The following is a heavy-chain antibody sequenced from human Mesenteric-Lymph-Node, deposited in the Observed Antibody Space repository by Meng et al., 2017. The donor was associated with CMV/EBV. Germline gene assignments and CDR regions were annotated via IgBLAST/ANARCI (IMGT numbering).Heavy chain of an antibody. V-gene: IGHV4-34*01. CDR3: AVDSSSDYYGMDV. CDR2: INHSGST. D-gene: IGHD6-6*01. J-gene: IGHJ6*02. Sequence: SETLSLTCAVYGGSLSGYYWSWIRQPPGKGLEWIGAINHSGSTNYNPSLKSRVSISVDTSKNQFSLKLTSVTAADTAVYYCAVDSSSDYYGMDVWGQGTTVTVSS. CDR1: GGSLSGYY.